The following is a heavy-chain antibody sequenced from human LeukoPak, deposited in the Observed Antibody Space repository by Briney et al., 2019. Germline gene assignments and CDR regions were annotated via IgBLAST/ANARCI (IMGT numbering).Heavy chain of an antibody. J-gene: IGHJ4*02. CDR2: IIPIFGTA. CDR1: GGTFSSYA. CDR3: ATTYYYDSSGYYYY. V-gene: IGHV1-69*13. D-gene: IGHD3-22*01. Sequence: SVKVSCKASGGTFSSYAISWVRQAPGQGLEWMGGIIPIFGTANYAQKFQGRVTITADESTSTAYMELGSLRSEDTAVYYCATTYYYDSSGYYYYWGQGTLVTVSS.